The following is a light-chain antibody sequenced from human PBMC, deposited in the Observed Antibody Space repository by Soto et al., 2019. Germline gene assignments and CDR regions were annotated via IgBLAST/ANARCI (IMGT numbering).Light chain of an antibody. V-gene: IGLV1-44*01. J-gene: IGLJ1*01. CDR1: WSDTGSNS. CDR3: AAWDDSLTGPV. CDR2: NNN. Sequence: QSVLTQPPSASFTPGQTVIISCSGSWSDTGSNSVNWYQHLPGTAPKLLIYNNNQRPSGVPDRFSGSKSGTSASLAISGLQSEDEADYYCAAWDDSLTGPVFGTGTKVTVL.